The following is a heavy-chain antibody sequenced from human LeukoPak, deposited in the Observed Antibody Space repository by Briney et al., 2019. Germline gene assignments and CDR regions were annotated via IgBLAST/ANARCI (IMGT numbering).Heavy chain of an antibody. CDR3: AKDWSGSYLSGDY. D-gene: IGHD1-26*01. CDR2: ISYDGSNK. Sequence: PGGSLRLSCAASGFTFSSYGMHWVRQAPGKGLEWAAVISYDGSNKYYADSVKGRFTTSRDNSKNTLYLQMNSLRAEDTAVYYCAKDWSGSYLSGDYWGQGTLVTVSS. J-gene: IGHJ4*02. CDR1: GFTFSSYG. V-gene: IGHV3-30*18.